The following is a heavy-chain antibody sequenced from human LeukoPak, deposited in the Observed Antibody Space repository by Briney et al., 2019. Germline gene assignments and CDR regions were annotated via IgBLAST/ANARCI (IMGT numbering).Heavy chain of an antibody. J-gene: IGHJ6*04. D-gene: IGHD4-17*01. Sequence: GASVTVSCKASGYTLTGYYMHWVRQAPGQGLEWMGWINPNSGGTNYAQKFQGWVTMTRDTSISTAYMELSRLRSDDTAVYYCATDYGDYGNYYYGMDVWGKGTTVTVSS. CDR2: INPNSGGT. CDR1: GYTLTGYY. CDR3: ATDYGDYGNYYYGMDV. V-gene: IGHV1-2*04.